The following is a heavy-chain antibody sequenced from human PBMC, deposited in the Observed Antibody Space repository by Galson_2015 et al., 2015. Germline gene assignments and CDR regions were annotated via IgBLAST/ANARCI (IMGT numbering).Heavy chain of an antibody. D-gene: IGHD1-26*01. Sequence: SLRLSCAASGFTVSSYYMSWVRQAPGKGLEWVSVVYSGGSTNYADSVKGRFTISRDKTTDTVYVQMNSLRAEDTAVYYCARDLGATRDYDYYAMDVWGQGTTVTVSS. CDR2: VYSGGST. CDR1: GFTVSSYY. V-gene: IGHV3-66*02. J-gene: IGHJ6*02. CDR3: ARDLGATRDYDYYAMDV.